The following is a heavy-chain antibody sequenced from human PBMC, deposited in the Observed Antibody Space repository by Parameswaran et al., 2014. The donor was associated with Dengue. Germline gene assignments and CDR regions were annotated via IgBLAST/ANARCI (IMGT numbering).Heavy chain of an antibody. CDR2: IRSKAYGGTT. J-gene: IGHJ6*02. V-gene: IGHV3-49*02. CDR3: TREESGRYDFWSNKLLRLGWAGYYYYGMDV. Sequence: VRQMPGKGAGVVGFIRSKAYGGTTEYAASVKGRFTISRDDSKSIAYLQMNSLKTEDTAVYYCTREESGRYDFWSNKLLRLGWAGYYYYGMDVWGQGTTVTVSS. D-gene: IGHD3-3*01.